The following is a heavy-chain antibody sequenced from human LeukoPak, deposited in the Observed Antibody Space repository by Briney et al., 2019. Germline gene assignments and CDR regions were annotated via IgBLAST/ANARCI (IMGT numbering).Heavy chain of an antibody. CDR2: ISDDGGEI. J-gene: IGHJ5*02. D-gene: IGHD3-10*01. CDR1: GFTFSSYW. Sequence: GGSLRLSCEASGFTFSSYWMSGVRQARGKGLEWVANISDDGGEIYYVDSVKGRFNSSRDNAKSSLFLQMNSLRAEDTAVYYCARENLGRGVIKDNWFDPWGQGTLVTVSS. CDR3: ARENLGRGVIKDNWFDP. V-gene: IGHV3-7*01.